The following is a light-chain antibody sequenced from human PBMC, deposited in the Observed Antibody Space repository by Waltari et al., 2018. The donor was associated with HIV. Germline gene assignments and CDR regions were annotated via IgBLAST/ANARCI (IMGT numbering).Light chain of an antibody. CDR1: QSVNSN. J-gene: IGKJ2*01. CDR2: GPL. V-gene: IGKV3-15*01. CDR3: QQYNDWPFT. Sequence: EIVMTQSPVTLSVSPGERVTLSCRASQSVNSNLVWYQQKPGQAPRLLMYGPLSRAPGVPARFSGSGSGTEFTLTIDSLQSEDSAVYFCQQYNDWPFTFGQGTKLEIK.